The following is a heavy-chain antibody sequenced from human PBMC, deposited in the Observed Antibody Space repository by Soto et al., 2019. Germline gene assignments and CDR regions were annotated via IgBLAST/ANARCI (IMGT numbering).Heavy chain of an antibody. J-gene: IGHJ3*02. CDR1: GGSFSGYY. CDR2: INHSGST. CDR3: ARGSRYCSSTSCVAFDI. Sequence: PSETLSLTCAVYGGSFSGYYWSWIRQPPGKGLEWIGEINHSGSTNYNPSLKSRVTISVDTSKNQFSLKLSSVTAADTAVYYCARGSRYCSSTSCVAFDIWGQGTMVTVSS. V-gene: IGHV4-34*01. D-gene: IGHD2-2*01.